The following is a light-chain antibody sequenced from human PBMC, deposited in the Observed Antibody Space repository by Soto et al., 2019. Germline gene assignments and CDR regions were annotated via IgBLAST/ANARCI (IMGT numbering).Light chain of an antibody. J-gene: IGLJ2*01. Sequence: QSVLTQPASVSGSPGQSITTSCTGTSSDVGGYNFVSWYQQHPGKAPKLMIYDVTNRPSGVSNRFSGSKSGNTASLTISGLQAEDEADYYCSSCTSSSTLVFGGGTKLTVL. CDR3: SSCTSSSTLV. CDR1: SSDVGGYNF. V-gene: IGLV2-14*01. CDR2: DVT.